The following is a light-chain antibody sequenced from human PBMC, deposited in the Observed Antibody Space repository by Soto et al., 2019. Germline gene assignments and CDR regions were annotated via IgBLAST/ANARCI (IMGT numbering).Light chain of an antibody. Sequence: EIVLTQSPGTLSLSPGERATLSCRASQIFTSNFLAWYQQKPGQAPRLLIYGASSRATGIPDRFSGSGSGKDFTLTISRLEPEDFAVYYCQQYDSSPLTFGGGTKVEIK. CDR1: QIFTSNF. V-gene: IGKV3-20*01. J-gene: IGKJ4*01. CDR2: GAS. CDR3: QQYDSSPLT.